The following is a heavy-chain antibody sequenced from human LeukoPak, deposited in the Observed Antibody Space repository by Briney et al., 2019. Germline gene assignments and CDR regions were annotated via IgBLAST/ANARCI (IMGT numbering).Heavy chain of an antibody. CDR3: ARALYDSSGC. V-gene: IGHV3-30-3*01. Sequence: GGSLRLSCAASGFTFSSYAMHWVRQAPGKGLEWVAVISYDGSNKYYADSVKGRFTISRDNAKNSLYLQMNSLRAEDTAVYYCARALYDSSGCWGQGTLVTVSS. CDR1: GFTFSSYA. J-gene: IGHJ4*02. CDR2: ISYDGSNK. D-gene: IGHD3-22*01.